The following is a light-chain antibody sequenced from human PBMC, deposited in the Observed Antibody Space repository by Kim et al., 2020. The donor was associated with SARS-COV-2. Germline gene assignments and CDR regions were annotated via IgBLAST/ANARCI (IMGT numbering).Light chain of an antibody. Sequence: ATLPCTATRTPLRHHGSASLPHHQRHPPPLLSYPNNHRPSVISARFSPSSSGTTASLTITGLHPEDEADYYCSAWDSSLSAVVFGGGTQLTVL. J-gene: IGLJ2*01. CDR1: RTPLRHHG. V-gene: IGLV10-54*04. CDR3: SAWDSSLSAVV. CDR2: PNN.